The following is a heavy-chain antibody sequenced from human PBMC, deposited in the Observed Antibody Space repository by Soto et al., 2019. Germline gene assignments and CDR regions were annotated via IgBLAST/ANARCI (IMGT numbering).Heavy chain of an antibody. CDR3: AREQSGEKSSGWPLDY. V-gene: IGHV1-46*01. CDR1: GYTFTSYY. D-gene: IGHD6-19*01. CDR2: INPSGGST. Sequence: QVQLVQSGAEVKKPGASVKVSCKASGYTFTSYYMHWVRQAPGQGLEWMGIINPSGGSTSYAQKFQGRVTMTRDTSTSTVYMELSSLRSEDTAVYYCAREQSGEKSSGWPLDYWGQGTLVTVSS. J-gene: IGHJ4*02.